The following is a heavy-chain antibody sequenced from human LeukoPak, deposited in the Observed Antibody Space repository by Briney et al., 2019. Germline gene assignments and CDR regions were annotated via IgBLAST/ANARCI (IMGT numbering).Heavy chain of an antibody. Sequence: TGGSLRLSCAASGFTFSSYWMYWVRQAPGQGLVWVSRINSDGSSTSYADSVKGRCSISRDNSKNTLYLQMNSLRAEDTAVYYCARVGGFFIAAAGTEDYWGQGTLVTVSS. D-gene: IGHD6-13*01. CDR3: ARVGGFFIAAAGTEDY. CDR2: INSDGSST. V-gene: IGHV3-74*01. J-gene: IGHJ4*02. CDR1: GFTFSSYW.